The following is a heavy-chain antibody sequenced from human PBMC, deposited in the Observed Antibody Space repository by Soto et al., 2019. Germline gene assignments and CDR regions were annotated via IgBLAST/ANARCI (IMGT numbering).Heavy chain of an antibody. D-gene: IGHD3-16*01. CDR2: IDPSDSYT. Sequence: VESLKISCKGSGYSFTSYWISWVRQMPGKGLEWMGRIDPSDSYTNYSPSFQVHVTISADKSISTAYLQWSSLKASDTAMYYCASPTKGFTSGMDVWGQGTTVTVSS. CDR1: GYSFTSYW. CDR3: ASPTKGFTSGMDV. V-gene: IGHV5-10-1*01. J-gene: IGHJ6*02.